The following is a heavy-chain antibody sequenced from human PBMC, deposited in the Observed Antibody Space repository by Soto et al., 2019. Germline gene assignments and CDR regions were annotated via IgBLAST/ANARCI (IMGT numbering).Heavy chain of an antibody. D-gene: IGHD4-17*01. Sequence: GASVKVSCKASGYTFTSYAMHWVRQAPGQRLEWMGWINAGNGNTKYSQKFQGRVTITRDTSASTAYMELSSLRSEDTAVYYCATSHEYGVTTLFDYWGQGTLVTVSS. J-gene: IGHJ4*02. CDR1: GYTFTSYA. V-gene: IGHV1-3*01. CDR3: ATSHEYGVTTLFDY. CDR2: INAGNGNT.